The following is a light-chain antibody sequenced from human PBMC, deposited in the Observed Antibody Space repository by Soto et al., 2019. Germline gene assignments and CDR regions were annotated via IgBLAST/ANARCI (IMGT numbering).Light chain of an antibody. CDR3: HQYGTSPGT. CDR1: QSVDNNY. J-gene: IGKJ3*01. V-gene: IGKV3-20*01. CDR2: GAS. Sequence: GEIATLCCRGSQSVDNNYLAWYQQKPGQAPRLLIYGASNRATGVPDRFSGSGSGTDFTLTITRLGPEDFAVYYCHQYGTSPGTFGPGTKVDIK.